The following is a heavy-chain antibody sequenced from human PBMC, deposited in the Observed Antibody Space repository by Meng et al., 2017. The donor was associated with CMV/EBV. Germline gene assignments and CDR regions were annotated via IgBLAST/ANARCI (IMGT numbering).Heavy chain of an antibody. J-gene: IGHJ4*02. Sequence: GESLKISCAASGFTFSSYAMSWVRQAPGKGLEWVSAISGSGGSTYYADSVKGRFTISRDNSKNTLYLQMNSLRAEDTAVYYCAKGGYYDSSGLLPSFDYWGQGTMVTVSS. CDR2: ISGSGGST. D-gene: IGHD3-22*01. CDR1: GFTFSSYA. CDR3: AKGGYYDSSGLLPSFDY. V-gene: IGHV3-23*01.